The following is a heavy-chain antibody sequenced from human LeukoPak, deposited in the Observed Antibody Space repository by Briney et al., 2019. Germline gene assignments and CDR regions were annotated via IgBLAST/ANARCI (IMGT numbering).Heavy chain of an antibody. CDR3: ARGTAAKSYYLDF. CDR1: GYSISSGYY. V-gene: IGHV4-38-2*01. J-gene: IGHJ4*02. D-gene: IGHD1-1*01. CDR2: IYHSGST. Sequence: SETLSLTCAVSGYSISSGYYWGWIRQPPGKGLEWIGSIYHSGSTYDNPSLKSRVTISVDTSKHQLSLKLSSVTAADTAVYYCARGTAAKSYYLDFWGQGTLVSVSS.